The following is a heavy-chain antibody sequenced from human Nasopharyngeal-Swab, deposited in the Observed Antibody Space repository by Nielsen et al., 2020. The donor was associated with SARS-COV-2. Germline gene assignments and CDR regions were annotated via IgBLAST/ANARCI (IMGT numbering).Heavy chain of an antibody. CDR1: GFTFSNYD. V-gene: IGHV3-30*14. J-gene: IGHJ3*02. CDR3: ASPHTVYAFDI. D-gene: IGHD5/OR15-5a*01. CDR2: TSYDESSG. Sequence: GGSLRLSCAASGFTFSNYDMHWVRQAPGKGLEWVARTSYDESSGYYADSVKGRFTISRDDSKNTLYLQMNSLRPEDTAVYYCASPHTVYAFDIWGQGTLVTVSP.